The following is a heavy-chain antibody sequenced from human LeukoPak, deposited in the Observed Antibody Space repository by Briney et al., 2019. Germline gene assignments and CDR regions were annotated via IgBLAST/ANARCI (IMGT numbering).Heavy chain of an antibody. D-gene: IGHD3-3*01. V-gene: IGHV4-30-4*01. J-gene: IGHJ4*02. CDR3: ARLVELRFLEWSLFDY. CDR1: GGSISSGDYY. CDR2: IYYSGST. Sequence: SETLSLTCTVSGGSISSGDYYWSWIRQPPGEGLEWIGYIYYSGSTYYNPSLKSRVTISVDTSKNQFSLKLSSVTAADTAVYYCARLVELRFLEWSLFDYWGQGTLVTVSS.